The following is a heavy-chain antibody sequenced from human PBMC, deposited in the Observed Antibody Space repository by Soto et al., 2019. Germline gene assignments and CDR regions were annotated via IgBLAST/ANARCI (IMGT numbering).Heavy chain of an antibody. CDR2: ISSSGSTI. CDR3: AKGGDRWLQYPKMYYFDY. J-gene: IGHJ4*02. D-gene: IGHD4-4*01. CDR1: GFTVSSYE. Sequence: GGSVRLSGVASGFTVSSYELGWVRQVTWGGMEWVSYISSSGSTIYYADSVKGRFTISRDNANNSLYLQMNSLRDEDTAVYYCAKGGDRWLQYPKMYYFDYWGQGTMVTVSS. V-gene: IGHV3-48*03.